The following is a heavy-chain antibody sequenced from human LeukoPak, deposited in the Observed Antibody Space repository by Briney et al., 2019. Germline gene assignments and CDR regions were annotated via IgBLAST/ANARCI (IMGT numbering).Heavy chain of an antibody. J-gene: IGHJ3*02. CDR3: ARQINSGWAHDAFDI. D-gene: IGHD6-19*01. CDR2: IYPGDSDT. Sequence: GESLKISCKGSGYSFTSYWIGWVRQMPGKGLEWMGIIYPGDSDTRYSPSFQGQVTISADKSISTAYLQWSSLKASDTAMYCCARQINSGWAHDAFDIWGQGTMVTVSS. V-gene: IGHV5-51*01. CDR1: GYSFTSYW.